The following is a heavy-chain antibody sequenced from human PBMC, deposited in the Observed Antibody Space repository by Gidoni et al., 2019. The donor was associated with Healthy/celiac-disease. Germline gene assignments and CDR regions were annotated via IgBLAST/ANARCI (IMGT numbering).Heavy chain of an antibody. CDR3: ARGRKYSSSWSYNWFDP. CDR2: IYTSGST. CDR1: GGSISSGSYY. J-gene: IGHJ5*02. D-gene: IGHD6-13*01. V-gene: IGHV4-61*02. Sequence: QVQLQESGPGLVKPSQTLSLTCTVSGGSISSGSYYWSWIRQPAGKGLEWIGRIYTSGSTNYNPSLKSRVTISVDTSKNQFSLKLSSVTAADTAVYYCARGRKYSSSWSYNWFDPWGQGTLVTVSS.